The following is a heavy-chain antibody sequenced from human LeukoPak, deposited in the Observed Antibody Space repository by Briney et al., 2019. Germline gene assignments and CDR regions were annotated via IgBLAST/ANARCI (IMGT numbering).Heavy chain of an antibody. CDR2: VSGTGSST. V-gene: IGHV3-23*01. J-gene: IGHJ3*02. Sequence: PGGSLRLSCAASGFSFSGYAISWVRQAPGKGLEWVSSVSGTGSSTYYADSVKGRFTISRDNSKNTLYLQMNSLRAEDTAVYYCAKSRAPTAAPDAFDIWGQGTMVTVSS. CDR3: AKSRAPTAAPDAFDI. D-gene: IGHD1-14*01. CDR1: GFSFSGYA.